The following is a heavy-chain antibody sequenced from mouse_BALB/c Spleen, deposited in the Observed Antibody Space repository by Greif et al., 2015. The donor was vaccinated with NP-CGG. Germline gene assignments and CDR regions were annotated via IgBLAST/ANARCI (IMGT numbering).Heavy chain of an antibody. CDR3: ARNYGSSPYIYAMDY. Sequence: EVQLVESGGGLVQPGGSRKLSCAASGFTFSSFGMHWVRQAPEKGLEWVAYISSGSSTIYYADTVKGRFTISRDNPKNTLFLQMTSLRSEDTAMYYCARNYGSSPYIYAMDYWGQGTSVTVSS. J-gene: IGHJ4*01. CDR2: ISSGSSTI. D-gene: IGHD1-1*01. V-gene: IGHV5-17*02. CDR1: GFTFSSFG.